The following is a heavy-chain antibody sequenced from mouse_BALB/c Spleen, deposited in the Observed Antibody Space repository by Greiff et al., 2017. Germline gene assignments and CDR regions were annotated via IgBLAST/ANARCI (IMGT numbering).Heavy chain of an antibody. V-gene: IGHV5-6*01. J-gene: IGHJ2*01. CDR1: GFTFSSYG. Sequence: DVLLVESGGDLVKPGGSLKLSCAASGFTFSSYGMSWVRQTPDKRLEWVATISSGGSYTYYPDSVKGRFTITGDNATNTLYLQMSSLKSEDTAMYYCAREENSYGGGFDYWGQGTTLTVSS. CDR3: AREENSYGGGFDY. CDR2: ISSGGSYT. D-gene: IGHD1-1*02.